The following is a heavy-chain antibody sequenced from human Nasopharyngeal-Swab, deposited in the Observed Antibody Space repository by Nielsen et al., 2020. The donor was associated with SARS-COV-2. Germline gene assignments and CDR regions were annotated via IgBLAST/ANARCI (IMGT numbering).Heavy chain of an antibody. J-gene: IGHJ4*02. Sequence: GESLKISCAASGFTFSSYAMSWVRQAPGKGLVWVSRLNSLGSGTSYADSVKGRFTISRDNTRNTLYLQMHSLRAEDTAVYYCARGSISAAGTQDFWGQGTLVTVSS. CDR1: GFTFSSYA. CDR3: ARGSISAAGTQDF. D-gene: IGHD6-13*01. V-gene: IGHV3-74*01. CDR2: LNSLGSGT.